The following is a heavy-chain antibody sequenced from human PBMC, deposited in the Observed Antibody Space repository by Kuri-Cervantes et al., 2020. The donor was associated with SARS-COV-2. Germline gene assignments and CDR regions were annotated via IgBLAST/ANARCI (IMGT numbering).Heavy chain of an antibody. CDR2: IYYSGST. CDR3: AGTMVRGVIYFDY. CDR1: GGSISSYY. J-gene: IGHJ4*02. D-gene: IGHD3-10*01. V-gene: IGHV4-59*08. Sequence: ESLKISCTVSGGSISSYYWSWIRQPPGKGLEWIGYIYYSGSTNYNPSLKSRVTISVDTSKNQFSLKLSSVTAADTAVYYCAGTMVRGVIYFDYWGQGTLVTVSS.